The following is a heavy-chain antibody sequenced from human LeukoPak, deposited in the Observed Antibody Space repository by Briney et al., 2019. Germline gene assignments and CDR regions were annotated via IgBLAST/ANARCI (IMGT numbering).Heavy chain of an antibody. Sequence: SQTLSLTCTVSGGSLSSGSYYWSWIRRPAGTGLEWIGRIYTSGSTNYNPSLESPVTISVDTSKNQFSLKLSSVTAADTAVYYCARDSSGASYYYGLDVWGQGTTVTVSS. J-gene: IGHJ6*02. V-gene: IGHV4-61*02. CDR1: GGSLSSGSYY. CDR3: ARDSSGASYYYGLDV. CDR2: IYTSGST. D-gene: IGHD3-22*01.